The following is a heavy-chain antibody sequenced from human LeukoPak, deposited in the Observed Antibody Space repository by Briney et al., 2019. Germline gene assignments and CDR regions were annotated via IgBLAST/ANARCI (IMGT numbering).Heavy chain of an antibody. CDR1: GYSISSGYY. V-gene: IGHV4-61*01. CDR2: IYYSGST. D-gene: IGHD3-16*02. J-gene: IGHJ3*02. Sequence: SETLSLTCTVSGYSISSGYYWGWIRQPPGKGLEWIGYIYYSGSTNYNPSLKSRVTISVDTSKNQFSLKLSSVTAADTAVYYCARAQPGYPVAFDIWGQGTMVTVSS. CDR3: ARAQPGYPVAFDI.